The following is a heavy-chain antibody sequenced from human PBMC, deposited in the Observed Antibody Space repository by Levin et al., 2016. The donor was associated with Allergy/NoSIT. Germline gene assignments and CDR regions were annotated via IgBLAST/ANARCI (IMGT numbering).Heavy chain of an antibody. CDR1: GYNFTNNY. CDR3: ARDSNPVFRGIAYSLDS. CDR2: INPGGGSA. Sequence: ASVKVSCKASGYNFTNNYLHWVRQAPGQGLEWMGIINPGGGSATAAQRFQDRVTLTRDTSTTTVYLEMSSLTSEDTAVYYCARDSNPVFRGIAYSLDSWGQGSLVTVSS. J-gene: IGHJ4*02. V-gene: IGHV1-46*01. D-gene: IGHD3-10*01.